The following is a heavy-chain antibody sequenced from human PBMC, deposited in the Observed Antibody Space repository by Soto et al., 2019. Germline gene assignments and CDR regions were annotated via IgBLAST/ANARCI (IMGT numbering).Heavy chain of an antibody. Sequence: QVQLQQSGPGLVKHSQTLSLTCAISGDSVSSNSAAWNWIRRSPSGGLEWLGRTYYRSRWYNDYAVSVRSRITINPDTSKNQFSLHLNSVTPEDTAVYYCAGTTSLQWYYMDVWGKGTTVTVSS. D-gene: IGHD1-7*01. CDR1: GDSVSSNSAA. CDR3: AGTTSLQWYYMDV. V-gene: IGHV6-1*01. J-gene: IGHJ6*03. CDR2: TYYRSRWYN.